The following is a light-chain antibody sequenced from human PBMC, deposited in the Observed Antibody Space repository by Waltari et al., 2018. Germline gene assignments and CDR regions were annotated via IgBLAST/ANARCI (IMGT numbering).Light chain of an antibody. CDR3: CSYAGSRKV. J-gene: IGLJ2*01. Sequence: QSALTQPRSVSASPGQSVPLPSPGINADVGGYPFVPWYLQHPGQAPNLLIYDVNKRPSGVPDRFSGSSSGSTASLTIAGLQTEDEAHYYCCSYAGSRKVFGGGTKLTVL. V-gene: IGLV2-11*01. CDR1: NADVGGYPF. CDR2: DVN.